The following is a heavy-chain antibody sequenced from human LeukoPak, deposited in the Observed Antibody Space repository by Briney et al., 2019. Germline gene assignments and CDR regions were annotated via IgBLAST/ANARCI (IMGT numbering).Heavy chain of an antibody. CDR3: AREHPYYYDSSGTALMAEIKYYFDY. CDR1: GFTFSSYS. CDR2: ISSSSSYI. J-gene: IGHJ4*02. D-gene: IGHD3-22*01. Sequence: GGSLRLSCAASGFTFSSYSMNWVRQAPGKGLEWVSSISSSSSYIYYADSVKGRFTIPRDNAKNSLYLQMNSLRAEDTAVYYCAREHPYYYDSSGTALMAEIKYYFDYWGQGTLVTVSS. V-gene: IGHV3-21*01.